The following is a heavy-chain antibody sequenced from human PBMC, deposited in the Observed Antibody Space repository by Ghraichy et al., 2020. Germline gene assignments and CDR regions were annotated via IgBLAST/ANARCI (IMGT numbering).Heavy chain of an antibody. CDR3: ARESGYCSGGSCYFWFDP. D-gene: IGHD2-15*01. CDR2: MKRDGSEK. CDR1: GFTFSSYW. V-gene: IGHV3-7*03. J-gene: IGHJ5*02. Sequence: GGSLRLSCAASGFTFSSYWMSWVRQAPGKGLEWVANMKRDGSEKYYVDSVKGRFTMSRDNAKNSLYLQMNSLRAEDTAVYYCARESGYCSGGSCYFWFDPWGQGALVTVSS.